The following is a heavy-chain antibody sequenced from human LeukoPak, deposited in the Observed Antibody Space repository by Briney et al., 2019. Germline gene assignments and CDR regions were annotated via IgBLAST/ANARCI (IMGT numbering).Heavy chain of an antibody. CDR2: IYYSGST. D-gene: IGHD5-18*01. CDR1: GGSISSSSYY. CDR3: ARHGMDRWIVDTAMVTGSDY. J-gene: IGHJ4*02. V-gene: IGHV4-39*01. Sequence: RPSETLSLTCTVSGGSISSSSYYWSWIRQPPGKGLEWIGSIYYSGSTYYNPSLKSRVTISVDTSKNQFSLKLSSVTAADTAVYYCARHGMDRWIVDTAMVTGSDYWGQGTLVTVSS.